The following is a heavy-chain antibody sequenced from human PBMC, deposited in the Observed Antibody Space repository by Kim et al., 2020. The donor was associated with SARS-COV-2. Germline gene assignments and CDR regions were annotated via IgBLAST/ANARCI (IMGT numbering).Heavy chain of an antibody. CDR3: ARDAYYDFWSGPGHYMDG. J-gene: IGHJ6*03. D-gene: IGHD3-3*01. V-gene: IGHV3-33*01. CDR2: IWYDGNNK. CDR1: GFTFSSFG. Sequence: GGSLRLSCAASGFTFSSFGMHWVRQAPGKGLEWVAIIWYDGNNKFYADSVKGRFTISRDNSKDTLYLQMNSLRAEDTAVYYCARDAYYDFWSGPGHYMDGWGKGAKVTV.